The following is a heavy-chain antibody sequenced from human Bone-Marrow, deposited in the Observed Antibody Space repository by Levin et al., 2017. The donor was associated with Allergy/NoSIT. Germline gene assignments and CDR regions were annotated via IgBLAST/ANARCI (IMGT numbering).Heavy chain of an antibody. V-gene: IGHV4-30-2*01. CDR3: ARGVLLLSDILVPSTIGWFDP. Sequence: SETLSLTCAVSGGSISSGDYSWSWLRQPPGKGLEWIGFIYHSGNTYYNPSLKSRVSISVDKSKNQFSLKLNSVTAADTAVYYCARGVLLLSDILVPSTIGWFDPWGQGTLVTVSS. J-gene: IGHJ5*02. CDR1: GGSISSGDYS. D-gene: IGHD2-15*01. CDR2: IYHSGNT.